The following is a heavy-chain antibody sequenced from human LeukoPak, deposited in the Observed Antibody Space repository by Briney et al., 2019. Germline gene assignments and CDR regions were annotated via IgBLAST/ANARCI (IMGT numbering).Heavy chain of an antibody. J-gene: IGHJ6*02. CDR3: AKARDIVVVPAAMCALDV. CDR2: VSGSGAYT. CDR1: GFTFSNYA. V-gene: IGHV3-23*01. D-gene: IGHD2-2*01. Sequence: GGSLRLSCAATGFTFSNYAMNWVRQAPGKGLEWVSAVSGSGAYTYYVDSVRGRFTISRDNSKNALYLQLNSLTAEDTAVYYCAKARDIVVVPAAMCALDVWGQGTTVTVSS.